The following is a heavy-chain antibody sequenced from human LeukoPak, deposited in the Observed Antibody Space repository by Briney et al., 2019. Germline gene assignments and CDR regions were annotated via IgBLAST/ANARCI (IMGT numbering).Heavy chain of an antibody. CDR2: VDHTGRT. V-gene: IGHV4-59*01. CDR3: ARGRVSSSTWYSTYYYYFYMDG. J-gene: IGHJ6*03. CDR1: ADSITIYY. Sequence: NASETLSLTCSVSADSITIYYWTWIRQPPGEGLEWLGYVDHTGRTNFHTPLNGRGGMSRDTSQSLFSLRLRSVTAADTAVYFCARGRVSSSTWYSTYYYYFYMDGWGKGTTGTVSS. D-gene: IGHD4-11*01.